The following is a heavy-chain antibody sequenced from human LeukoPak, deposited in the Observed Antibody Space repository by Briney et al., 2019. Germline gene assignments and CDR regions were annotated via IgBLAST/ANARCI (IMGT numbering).Heavy chain of an antibody. CDR2: ISAYNGNT. D-gene: IGHD6-19*01. V-gene: IGHV1-18*01. CDR3: ARVGAVAGVNWFDP. J-gene: IGHJ5*02. Sequence: ASVKVSCKASGYTFTSYAMNWVRQAPGQGLEWMGWISAYNGNTNYAQKLQGRVTMTTDTSTSTAYMELRSLRSDDTAVYYCARVGAVAGVNWFDPWGQGTLVTVSS. CDR1: GYTFTSYA.